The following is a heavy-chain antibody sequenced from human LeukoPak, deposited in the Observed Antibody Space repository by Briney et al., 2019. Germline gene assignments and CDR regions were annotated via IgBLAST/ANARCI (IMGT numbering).Heavy chain of an antibody. CDR3: ARLVTTYGMDV. V-gene: IGHV5-51*01. CDR2: IYPGDSDT. CDR1: GYRFTSYW. Sequence: GEPLKLSCKGSGYRFTSYWIGWVRQLPGKGLEWMGIIYPGDSDTRYSPSFQGQVPISADKSITTAYLEWSSLKASDPAMYYCARLVTTYGMDVWGQGTTVTVSS. J-gene: IGHJ6*02. D-gene: IGHD4-11*01.